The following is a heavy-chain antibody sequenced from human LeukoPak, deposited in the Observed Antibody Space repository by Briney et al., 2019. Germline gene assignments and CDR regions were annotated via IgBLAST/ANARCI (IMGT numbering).Heavy chain of an antibody. V-gene: IGHV3-23*01. CDR1: RFTFSSSA. J-gene: IGHJ4*02. CDR3: AKSFTVTTYFDY. D-gene: IGHD4-17*01. Sequence: PGGSLRLSCATSRFTFSSSAMSWVRQAPGKGLEWVSAISGNGGRTYYADSVKGRFTISRDNSKNTLYLQMNSLRAEDTAVYYCAKSFTVTTYFDYWGQGTLVTVSS. CDR2: ISGNGGRT.